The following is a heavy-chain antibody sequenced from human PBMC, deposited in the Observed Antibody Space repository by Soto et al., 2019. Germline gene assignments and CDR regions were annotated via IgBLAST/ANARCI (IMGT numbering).Heavy chain of an antibody. CDR3: ARDLLYSSSWYGIPFDY. D-gene: IGHD6-13*01. CDR2: IYISGST. V-gene: IGHV4-4*07. Sequence: SETLSLTCTVSGGSISSYYWSWIRQPAGKGLEWIGRIYISGSTNYNPSLKSRVTMSVDTSKNQFSLKLSSVTAADTAVYYGARDLLYSSSWYGIPFDYWGQGTLVTVS. J-gene: IGHJ4*02. CDR1: GGSISSYY.